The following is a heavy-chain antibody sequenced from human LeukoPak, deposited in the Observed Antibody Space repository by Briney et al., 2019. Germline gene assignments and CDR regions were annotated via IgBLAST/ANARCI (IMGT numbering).Heavy chain of an antibody. CDR2: IYHSGST. CDR1: GYSISSGYY. J-gene: IGHJ5*02. Sequence: SETLSLTCTVSGYSISSGYYWGWIRQPPGKGLEWIGSIYHSGSTYYNPSLKSRVTISVDTSKNQFSLKLSSVTAADTAVYYCARAGEGYYGWFDPWGQGTLVTVSS. V-gene: IGHV4-38-2*02. D-gene: IGHD1-26*01. CDR3: ARAGEGYYGWFDP.